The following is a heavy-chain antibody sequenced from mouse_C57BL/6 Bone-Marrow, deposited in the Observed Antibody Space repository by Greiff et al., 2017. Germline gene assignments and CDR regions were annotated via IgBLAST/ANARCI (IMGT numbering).Heavy chain of an antibody. D-gene: IGHD2-5*01. CDR2: IYPGSGST. J-gene: IGHJ1*03. Sequence: QVQLQQPGAELVKPGASVKMSCKASGYTFTSYWITWVKQRPGQGLEWIGDIYPGSGSTNYNEKFKSKATLTVYTSSSTAYMQFSSLTSEDSAVYYCARPYYSNYWYFDVWGTGTTVTDSS. V-gene: IGHV1-55*01. CDR1: GYTFTSYW. CDR3: ARPYYSNYWYFDV.